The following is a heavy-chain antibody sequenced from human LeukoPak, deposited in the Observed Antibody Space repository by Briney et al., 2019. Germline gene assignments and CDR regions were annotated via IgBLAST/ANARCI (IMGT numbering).Heavy chain of an antibody. D-gene: IGHD2-21*02. CDR2: ISGSGGST. CDR1: GFTFSSYA. CDR3: AKFHSPGRVTHFYWYFDL. Sequence: GGSLRLSCAASGFTFSSYAMSWVRQAPGKGLEWVSTISGSGGSTDYADSVKGRFTLSRDNSKNTLFLQVNSLRADDTAVYYCAKFHSPGRVTHFYWYFDLWGCGTLVTVSS. J-gene: IGHJ2*01. V-gene: IGHV3-23*01.